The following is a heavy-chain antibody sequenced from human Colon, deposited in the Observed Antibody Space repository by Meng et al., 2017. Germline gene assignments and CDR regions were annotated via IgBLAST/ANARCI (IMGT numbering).Heavy chain of an antibody. CDR1: GDSISSDSHY. CDR3: ARGELLWDY. D-gene: IGHD3-10*01. J-gene: IGHJ4*02. Sequence: QVQLQESGPGRGKPSQTLSLTCTVSGDSISSDSHYWSWSRQPPGKGLEWIGFIRSTGATFYNPSLKSRVMMSVDTSRNQFSLKLNSMTAADTAVYYCARGELLWDYWGQGTLVTVSS. V-gene: IGHV4-30-4*01. CDR2: IRSTGAT.